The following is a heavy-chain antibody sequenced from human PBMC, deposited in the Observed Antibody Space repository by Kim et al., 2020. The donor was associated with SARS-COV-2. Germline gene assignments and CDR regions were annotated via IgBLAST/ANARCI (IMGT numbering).Heavy chain of an antibody. D-gene: IGHD2-2*01. J-gene: IGHJ3*02. CDR1: GGSFSGYY. Sequence: SETLSLTCAVYGGSFSGYYWSWIRQPPGKGLEWIGEINHSGSTNYNPSLKSRVTISVDTSKNQFSLKLSSVTAADTAVYYCARRLKADIVVVPAAFDIWGQGTMVTVSS. CDR3: ARRLKADIVVVPAAFDI. V-gene: IGHV4-34*01. CDR2: INHSGST.